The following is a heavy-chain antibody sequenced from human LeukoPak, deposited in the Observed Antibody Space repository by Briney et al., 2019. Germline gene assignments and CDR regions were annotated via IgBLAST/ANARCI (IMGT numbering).Heavy chain of an antibody. V-gene: IGHV3-20*01. CDR2: INWNGDST. Sequence: PGGSLRLSCAASGFTFDDDGVSWVRQAPGKGLEWVSGINWNGDSTGYADSVKGRFTISRDNAKNSLYLQMNSLRAEDTALYHCTRGNVAAATAILYFDYWGQGTLVTVSS. CDR3: TRGNVAAATAILYFDY. J-gene: IGHJ4*02. CDR1: GFTFDDDG. D-gene: IGHD6-13*01.